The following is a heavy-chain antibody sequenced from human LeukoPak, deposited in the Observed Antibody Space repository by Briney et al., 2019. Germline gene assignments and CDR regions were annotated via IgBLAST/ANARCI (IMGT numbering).Heavy chain of an antibody. CDR1: GFTFSSYA. D-gene: IGHD3-16*01. V-gene: IGHV3-23*01. CDR2: ISNSDGNT. CDR3: VRDQGGAVSY. J-gene: IGHJ4*02. Sequence: GGSLRLSCAASGFTFSSYAMSWVRQAPGKGLEWVSTISNSDGNTYYADSVKGRFIISRDNAKNSMFLQMNSLKAEDTAVYYCVRDQGGAVSYWGQGTLVTVSS.